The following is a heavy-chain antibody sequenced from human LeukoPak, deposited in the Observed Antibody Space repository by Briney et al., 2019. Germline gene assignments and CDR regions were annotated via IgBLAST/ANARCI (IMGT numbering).Heavy chain of an antibody. V-gene: IGHV3-15*01. D-gene: IGHD5-24*01. Sequence: PGGSLRLSCAISGFSVSGLSFTDAWVTWVRQAPGKGLEWVARISGDGTPVYAAPVKARFTASREDSKSIVFLQINGLTSEDTAVYFCTTAPTRGWLPYSDYWGQGTLVTVSS. J-gene: IGHJ4*02. CDR3: TTAPTRGWLPYSDY. CDR2: ISGDGTP. CDR1: GFSVSGLSFTDAW.